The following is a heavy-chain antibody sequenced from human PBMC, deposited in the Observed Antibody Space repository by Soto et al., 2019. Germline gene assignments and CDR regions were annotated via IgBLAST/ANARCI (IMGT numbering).Heavy chain of an antibody. Sequence: PGGSLRLSXAASEFTFHTHAMSWVRQAPGKGLEWVSAISGNGARTYYADSVKGRFTISRDNSRNTVDLQMNSLRAEDTAIYYCATLLSVVIIEPLDFWGQGTLVTVSS. J-gene: IGHJ4*02. CDR3: ATLLSVVIIEPLDF. V-gene: IGHV3-23*01. D-gene: IGHD3-3*01. CDR2: ISGNGART. CDR1: EFTFHTHA.